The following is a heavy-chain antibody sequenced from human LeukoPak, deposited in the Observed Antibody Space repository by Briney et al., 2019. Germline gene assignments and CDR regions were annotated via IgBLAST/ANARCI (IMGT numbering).Heavy chain of an antibody. Sequence: GGSLRLSCAASGFMFKNYGMSWVRQAPGKWLEWVSAVDGGGGSTYYADSVKGRFTISRDNSKNTLFLQMNSLRADDTAVYYCAKKAFSTGWAYFDYWGQGLLVTVSS. V-gene: IGHV3-23*01. J-gene: IGHJ4*02. D-gene: IGHD6-19*01. CDR1: GFMFKNYG. CDR3: AKKAFSTGWAYFDY. CDR2: VDGGGGST.